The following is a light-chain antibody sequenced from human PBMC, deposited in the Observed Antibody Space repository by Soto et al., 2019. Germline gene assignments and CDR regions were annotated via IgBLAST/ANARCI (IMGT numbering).Light chain of an antibody. CDR2: EVT. CDR1: SSNVGSYNL. J-gene: IGLJ2*01. V-gene: IGLV2-23*02. CDR3: CSYAGSSTVV. Sequence: QSALTQPASVSGSPGQSITVSCTGTSSNVGSYNLVSWYQQHPGKAPKLMIFEVTKRPSGVSNRFSGSKSGNTASLTISGLQADDEADYYCCSYAGSSTVVFGGGIKLTVL.